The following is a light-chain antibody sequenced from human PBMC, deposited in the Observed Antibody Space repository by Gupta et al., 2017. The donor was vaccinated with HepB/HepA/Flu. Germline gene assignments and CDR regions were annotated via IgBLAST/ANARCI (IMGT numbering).Light chain of an antibody. Sequence: HSSLTQPASVSGSPGQSITTSCTGTRSDVGAYNYVSWYQQHPGKAPKLIIYDVTKWPSGVSNRFSGSKSGNTASLTISGLQAEDEADYYCSSYTSSGTVVFGGGTELTVL. V-gene: IGLV2-14*03. J-gene: IGLJ2*01. CDR1: RSDVGAYNY. CDR2: DVT. CDR3: SSYTSSGTVV.